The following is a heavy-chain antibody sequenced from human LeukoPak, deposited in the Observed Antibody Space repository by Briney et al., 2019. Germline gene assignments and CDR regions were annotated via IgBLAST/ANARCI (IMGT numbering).Heavy chain of an antibody. D-gene: IGHD3-10*01. CDR2: ISGTDGST. Sequence: GGSLRLSCAVSGITLSNYGMSWVRQSPGKGLEWVADISGTDGSTNYADSVQGRFTMSRDNPKNTLYLQMNRLRAEDMAVYFCAKRGVVIRVILVGFHKEAYYFDSWGQGALVTVSS. CDR1: GITLSNYG. J-gene: IGHJ4*02. V-gene: IGHV3-23*01. CDR3: AKRGVVIRVILVGFHKEAYYFDS.